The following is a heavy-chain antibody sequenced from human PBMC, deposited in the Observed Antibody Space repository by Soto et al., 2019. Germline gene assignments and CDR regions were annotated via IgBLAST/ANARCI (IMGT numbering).Heavy chain of an antibody. CDR3: ARGLRYCSSTSCYNDLDY. CDR1: GGTFSSYA. Sequence: SVKVSCKASGGTFSSYAINWVRQATGQGLEWMGWMNPNSGNTGYAQKFQGRVTMTRNTSISTAYMELSSLRSEDTAVYYCARGLRYCSSTSCYNDLDYWGQGTLVTVSS. CDR2: MNPNSGNT. V-gene: IGHV1-8*02. D-gene: IGHD2-2*02. J-gene: IGHJ4*02.